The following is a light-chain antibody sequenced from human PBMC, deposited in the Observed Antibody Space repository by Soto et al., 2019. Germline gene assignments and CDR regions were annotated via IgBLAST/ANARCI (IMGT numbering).Light chain of an antibody. V-gene: IGLV2-23*01. Sequence: QSVLAQPSSGSGAPGQAIPISCTGTSSDVGNYNLVSWYQQHPGKAPKLIIYEDTKRPSGVSNRFSGSKSGNTASLTISGLQAEDEADYYCCSYADSSTYVFGTGTKVTVL. J-gene: IGLJ1*01. CDR2: EDT. CDR1: SSDVGNYNL. CDR3: CSYADSSTYV.